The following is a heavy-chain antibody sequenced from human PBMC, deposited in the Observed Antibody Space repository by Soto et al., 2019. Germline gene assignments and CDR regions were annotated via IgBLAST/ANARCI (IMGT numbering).Heavy chain of an antibody. V-gene: IGHV3-30*03. CDR2: ISYDGSNK. Sequence: GGSLRLSCAASGFTFSSYGMHWVRQAPGKGLEWVAVISYDGSNKYYADSVKGRFTISRDNSKNTLYLQMNSLRAEDTAVYYCASTVEGFGELSAVDYWGQGTLVTVSS. CDR3: ASTVEGFGELSAVDY. J-gene: IGHJ4*02. CDR1: GFTFSSYG. D-gene: IGHD3-10*01.